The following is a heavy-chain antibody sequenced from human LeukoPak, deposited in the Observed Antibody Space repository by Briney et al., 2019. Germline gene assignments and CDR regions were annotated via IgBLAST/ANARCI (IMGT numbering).Heavy chain of an antibody. D-gene: IGHD6-19*01. CDR3: ARDPRGSSGS. J-gene: IGHJ5*02. V-gene: IGHV4-30-2*01. Sequence: SQTLSLTCTVSGGSISSGGYYWSWIRQPPGKGLEWIGYIYHSGSTYYNPSLKSRVTISVDRSKNQFSLKLSSVTAADTAVYYCARDPRGSSGSWGQGTLVTVSS. CDR1: GGSISSGGYY. CDR2: IYHSGST.